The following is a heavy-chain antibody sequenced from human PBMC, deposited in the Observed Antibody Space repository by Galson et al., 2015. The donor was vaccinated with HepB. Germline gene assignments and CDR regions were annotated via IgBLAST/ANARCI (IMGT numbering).Heavy chain of an antibody. D-gene: IGHD3-22*01. CDR3: AHRHYYNSSNYAFDF. J-gene: IGHJ4*02. CDR1: TSGVG. CDR2: IYWNDDK. Sequence: TSGVGVAWIRQPPGKALEWLALIYWNDDKRYRSSLKSRLTITKDTSKNQVVLTMTNMDPVDTATYYCAHRHYYNSSNYAFDFWGQGTLVTVSS. V-gene: IGHV2-5*01.